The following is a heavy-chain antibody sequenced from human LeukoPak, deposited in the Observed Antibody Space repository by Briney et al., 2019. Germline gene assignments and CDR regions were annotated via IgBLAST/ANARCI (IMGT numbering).Heavy chain of an antibody. CDR3: TREYDFWSGYRYYYYYYYMDV. J-gene: IGHJ6*03. CDR1: GFTFSGSA. V-gene: IGHV3-73*01. D-gene: IGHD3-3*01. Sequence: GGSLRLSCAASGFTFSGSAMHWVRQASGKRLEWVGRIRSKANSYATAYAASVKGRFTISRDDSKNTAYLQMNSLKTEDTAVYYCTREYDFWSGYRYYYYYYYMDVWGKGTTVTVSS. CDR2: IRSKANSYAT.